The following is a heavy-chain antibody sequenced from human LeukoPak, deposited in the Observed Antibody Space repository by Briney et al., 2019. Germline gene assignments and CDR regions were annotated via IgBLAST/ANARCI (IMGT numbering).Heavy chain of an antibody. CDR3: ARGGVGTWIQLPNWFDP. J-gene: IGHJ5*02. CDR1: GYTFTGYY. V-gene: IGHV1-2*02. Sequence: ASVKVSCKASGYTFTGYYMHWVRQAPGQGLEWMGWINPNSGGTNYAQKFQGRVTMTRDTSISTAYMELRSLRSDDTAVYYCARGGVGTWIQLPNWFDPWGQGTLVTVSS. D-gene: IGHD5-18*01. CDR2: INPNSGGT.